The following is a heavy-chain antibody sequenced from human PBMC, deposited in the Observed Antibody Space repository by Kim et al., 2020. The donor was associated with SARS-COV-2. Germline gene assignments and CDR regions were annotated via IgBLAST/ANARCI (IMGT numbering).Heavy chain of an antibody. Sequence: SETLSLTCTVSGGSISSGGYYWSWIRQHPGKGLEWIGYTYYSGSTYYNPSLKSRVTISVDTSKNQYSLKLSSVTAADTAVYYCARAGLVVVISFRGFDPWGQGTLVTVSS. J-gene: IGHJ5*02. CDR2: TYYSGST. CDR1: GGSISSGGYY. D-gene: IGHD3-22*01. V-gene: IGHV4-31*03. CDR3: ARAGLVVVISFRGFDP.